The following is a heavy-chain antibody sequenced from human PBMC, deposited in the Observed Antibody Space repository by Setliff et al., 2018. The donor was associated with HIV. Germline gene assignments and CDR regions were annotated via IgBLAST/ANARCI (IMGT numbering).Heavy chain of an antibody. CDR2: IYTSGST. CDR1: GGSISSGGYY. CDR3: AREIPYSFGYYFDY. V-gene: IGHV4-61*02. D-gene: IGHD5-18*01. J-gene: IGHJ4*02. Sequence: SETLSLTCTVSGGSISSGGYYWSWVRQPAGKGLEWIGRIYTSGSTNYNPSLKSRLTISVDTSKNQLSLTLSSVTAADTAVYYCAREIPYSFGYYFDYWGQGTLVTVSS.